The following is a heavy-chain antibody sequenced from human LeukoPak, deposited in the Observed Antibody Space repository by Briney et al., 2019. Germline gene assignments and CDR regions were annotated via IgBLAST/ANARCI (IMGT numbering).Heavy chain of an antibody. CDR2: IYYSGGT. CDR1: GDYISSSSYY. CDR3: ARLAPSLIVVVPAATDAFDI. J-gene: IGHJ3*02. Sequence: SETLSLTCTVSGDYISSSSYYWGWIRQSPGRGLEWIGSIYYSGGTYYSPSLKSRVTISVDTSKNQFSLKLSSVTAADTAVYYCARLAPSLIVVVPAATDAFDIWGQGTMVTVSS. D-gene: IGHD2-2*01. V-gene: IGHV4-39*07.